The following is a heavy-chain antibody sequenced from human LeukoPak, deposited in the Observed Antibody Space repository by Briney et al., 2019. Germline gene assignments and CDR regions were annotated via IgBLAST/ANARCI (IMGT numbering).Heavy chain of an antibody. V-gene: IGHV1-8*01. CDR3: ARSRTTGRGWFDP. CDR1: GHAFTSYD. J-gene: IGHJ5*02. Sequence: ASVKVSCKASGHAFTSYDINWVRQATGQGLEWMGWMNPNSGNTGYAQKFQGRVTMTRNTSISTAYMELSSLRSEDTAVYYCARSRTTGRGWFDPWGQGTLVTVSS. CDR2: MNPNSGNT. D-gene: IGHD1-1*01.